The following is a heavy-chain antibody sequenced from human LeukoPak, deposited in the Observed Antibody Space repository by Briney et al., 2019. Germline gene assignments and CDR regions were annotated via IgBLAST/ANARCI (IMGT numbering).Heavy chain of an antibody. D-gene: IGHD3-3*01. Sequence: PGGSLRLSCAASGFTFSSYAMGWVRQAPGKGLEWVSAISGSGGSTYYADSVKGRFTISRDNSKNTLYLQMNSLRAEDTAVYYCAKDKGRYDFWSGYYDYWGQGTLVTVSS. CDR2: ISGSGGST. J-gene: IGHJ4*02. CDR3: AKDKGRYDFWSGYYDY. CDR1: GFTFSSYA. V-gene: IGHV3-23*01.